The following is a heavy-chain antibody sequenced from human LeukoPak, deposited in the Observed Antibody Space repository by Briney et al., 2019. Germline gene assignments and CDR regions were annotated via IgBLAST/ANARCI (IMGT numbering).Heavy chain of an antibody. CDR2: IRSKEYGGTT. J-gene: IGHJ4*02. D-gene: IGHD3-22*01. CDR1: GFAFGDYA. Sequence: GGSLRLSCTSSGFAFGDYAMTWFRQAPGKGLEWVAFIRSKEYGGTTEYAASVKDRFTISRDDSRAIAYLQMNSLRAEDTAVYYCARDDSSGYFDYWGQGTLVTVSS. CDR3: ARDDSSGYFDY. V-gene: IGHV3-49*03.